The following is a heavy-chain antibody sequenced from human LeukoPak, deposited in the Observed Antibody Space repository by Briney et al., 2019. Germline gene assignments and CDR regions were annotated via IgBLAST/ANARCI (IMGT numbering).Heavy chain of an antibody. CDR3: AKDKEYSSSSGGAFDI. V-gene: IGHV3-30*02. D-gene: IGHD6-6*01. J-gene: IGHJ3*02. Sequence: GGSLRLSCAASGFTFSNYGMHWVRQAPGKGLEWVAFIRYDGSNKHYADSVKGRFTISRDSSKNSLYLQMNSLRAEDMASYYCAKDKEYSSSSGGAFDIWGQGTMVTVSS. CDR1: GFTFSNYG. CDR2: IRYDGSNK.